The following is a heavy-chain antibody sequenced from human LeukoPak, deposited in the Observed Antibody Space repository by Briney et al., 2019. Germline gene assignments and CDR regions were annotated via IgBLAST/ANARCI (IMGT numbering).Heavy chain of an antibody. CDR1: GFTFTSYA. Sequence: GGSLRLSCSASGFTFTSYAMHWVRQAPGKGLECVSAISGDGDSTYYADSVKGRFTISRDNSKNTLYLQMSSLRAEDTAIYYCVKRTGSGTYYDYWGQGTLVTVSS. V-gene: IGHV3-64D*06. CDR3: VKRTGSGTYYDY. CDR2: ISGDGDST. D-gene: IGHD3-10*01. J-gene: IGHJ4*02.